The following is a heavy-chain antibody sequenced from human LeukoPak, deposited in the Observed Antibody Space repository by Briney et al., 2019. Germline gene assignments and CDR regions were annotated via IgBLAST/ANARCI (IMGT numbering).Heavy chain of an antibody. D-gene: IGHD6-19*01. Sequence: GGSLRLSCVGSGFSFATFWMSWVRQVPGKGLEWVAFIRYDGSNKYYADSVKGRFTISRDNSKNTLYLQMNSLRPEDTAVYYCAKSIPTIAVAVSTRQWGQGTLVTVSS. CDR2: IRYDGSNK. J-gene: IGHJ4*02. CDR1: GFSFATFW. V-gene: IGHV3-30*02. CDR3: AKSIPTIAVAVSTRQ.